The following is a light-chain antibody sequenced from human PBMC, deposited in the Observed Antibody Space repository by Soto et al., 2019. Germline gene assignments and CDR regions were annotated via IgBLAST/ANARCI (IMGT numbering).Light chain of an antibody. CDR3: QQTFSATWT. CDR1: QSITTF. V-gene: IGKV1-39*01. J-gene: IGKJ1*01. CDR2: GAS. Sequence: DTQMTQSPTSLSASVGDRVTITCRASQSITTFLNWYQQKPGKAPELLIFGASRLQSGVPSRFSGGGSGTDFTLTISSLQPEDFASYHCQQTFSATWTFGQGTKVDIK.